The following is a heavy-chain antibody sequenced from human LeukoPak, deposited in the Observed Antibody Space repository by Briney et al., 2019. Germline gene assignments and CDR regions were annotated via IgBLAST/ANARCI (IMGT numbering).Heavy chain of an antibody. CDR3: ARSAAQPKSYYDFWSGYYPSEFDY. CDR1: GGSVSSGSYY. Sequence: SETLSLTCTVSGGSVSSGSYYWSWIRQPPGKGLEWIGEINHSGSTNYNPSLKSRVTISVDTSKNQFSLKLSSVTAADTAVYYCARSAAQPKSYYDFWSGYYPSEFDYWGQGTLVTVSS. CDR2: INHSGST. D-gene: IGHD3-3*01. V-gene: IGHV4-39*07. J-gene: IGHJ4*02.